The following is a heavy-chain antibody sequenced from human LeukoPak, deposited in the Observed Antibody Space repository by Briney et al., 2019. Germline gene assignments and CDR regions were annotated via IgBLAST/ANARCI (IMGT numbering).Heavy chain of an antibody. Sequence: PSETLSLTCTVSGGSISRNYWSWIRQPAGTGLEWIGRIYTSGSTDYNASLKSRVTMSVDTSKNQFSLKLSPVTAADTAVYYCARLRSGWYNYYYYYMDVWGKGTTATISS. J-gene: IGHJ6*03. D-gene: IGHD6-19*01. CDR2: IYTSGST. CDR3: ARLRSGWYNYYYYYMDV. CDR1: GGSISRNY. V-gene: IGHV4-4*07.